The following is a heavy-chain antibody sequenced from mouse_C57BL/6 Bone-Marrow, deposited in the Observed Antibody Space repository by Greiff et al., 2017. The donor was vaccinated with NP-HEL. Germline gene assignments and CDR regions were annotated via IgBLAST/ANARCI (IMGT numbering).Heavy chain of an antibody. J-gene: IGHJ4*01. Sequence: EVQRVESGGDLVKPGGSLKLSCAASGFTFSSYGMSWVRQTPDKRLEWVATISSCGSYTYYPDSVKGRFTFSRDNAKNTLYLQMSSLKSEDTAMYYCARPTTVRYAMDYWGQGTSVTVSS. V-gene: IGHV5-6*01. CDR1: GFTFSSYG. CDR3: ARPTTVRYAMDY. CDR2: ISSCGSYT. D-gene: IGHD1-1*01.